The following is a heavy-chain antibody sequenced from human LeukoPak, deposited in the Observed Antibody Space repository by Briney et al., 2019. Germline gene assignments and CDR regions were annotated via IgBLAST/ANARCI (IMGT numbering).Heavy chain of an antibody. Sequence: QPGGSLRLSCAASGFTFSSYAMSWVRQAPGKRLEWVSVITGSGGSTYYADSVKGRFTISRDNSKNTLYLQMNRLRGEDTAIYYCAKGQLESCSGSRCYAFDYWGQGTLVTVSS. CDR2: ITGSGGST. V-gene: IGHV3-23*01. CDR1: GFTFSSYA. J-gene: IGHJ4*02. CDR3: AKGQLESCSGSRCYAFDY. D-gene: IGHD2-15*01.